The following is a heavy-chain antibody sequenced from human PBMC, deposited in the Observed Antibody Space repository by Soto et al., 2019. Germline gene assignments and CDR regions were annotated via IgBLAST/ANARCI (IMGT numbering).Heavy chain of an antibody. CDR2: IRDSGKST. CDR3: AHPRGYGVFDAYDI. J-gene: IGHJ3*02. CDR1: GFTFSTYA. D-gene: IGHD2-8*01. V-gene: IGHV3-23*01. Sequence: EVQLLESGGGLVQPGGCLKLSCAASGFTFSTYAMSWVRQASGKGLEWVSAIRDSGKSTYSADSVKGRFTISRDNSMNALYLQMSSLRIEDTAVYYCAHPRGYGVFDAYDIWGQGTMVTVSS.